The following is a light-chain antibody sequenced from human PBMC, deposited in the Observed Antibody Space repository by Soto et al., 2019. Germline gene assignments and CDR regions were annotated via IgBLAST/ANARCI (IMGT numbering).Light chain of an antibody. Sequence: EIVLTQSPGTLSLSPGERATLSCRASQSVWSNFFAWYQQKPGQAPRLLIYGVSSRATDIPDRFSGGGSGTDFNLTISRLEPEDFAVYFCQQYGAPPTTFGGGTKVEIK. CDR1: QSVWSNF. V-gene: IGKV3-20*01. J-gene: IGKJ4*01. CDR3: QQYGAPPTT. CDR2: GVS.